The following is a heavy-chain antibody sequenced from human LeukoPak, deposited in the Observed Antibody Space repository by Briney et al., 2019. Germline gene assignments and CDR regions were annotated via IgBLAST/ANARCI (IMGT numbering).Heavy chain of an antibody. J-gene: IGHJ4*02. CDR1: GGSFSGYY. Sequence: PSETLSLTCAVYGGSFSGYYWTWIRQPPAKGLEWIGEISHSGRANYNPSPKSRVTISVDTSKNQSSLKVNSVTAADTAVYYCARGSMVRGYPTRFWAQGTVVPVSS. CDR3: ARGSMVRGYPTRF. CDR2: ISHSGRA. D-gene: IGHD3-10*01. V-gene: IGHV4-34*01.